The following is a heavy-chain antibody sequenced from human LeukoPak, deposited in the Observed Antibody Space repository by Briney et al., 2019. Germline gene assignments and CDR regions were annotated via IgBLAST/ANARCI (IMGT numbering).Heavy chain of an antibody. CDR3: ARADEIAAAGIFDY. V-gene: IGHV4-4*07. J-gene: IGHJ4*02. Sequence: PSETLSLTCTVSGGSISSYYWSWIRQPAGKGLEWIGRIYTSGSTNYNPSLKSRVTMSVDTSKNQFSLKLSSVTAADTAVYYCARADEIAAAGIFDYWGQGTLVTVSS. CDR2: IYTSGST. CDR1: GGSISSYY. D-gene: IGHD6-13*01.